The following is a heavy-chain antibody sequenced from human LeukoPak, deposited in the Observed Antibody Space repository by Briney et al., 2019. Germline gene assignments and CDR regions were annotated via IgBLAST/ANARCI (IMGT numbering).Heavy chain of an antibody. CDR2: ITSSGDTI. V-gene: IGHV3-48*03. CDR1: GFTFSSYA. CDR3: ARSGTTSLFDY. J-gene: IGHJ4*02. Sequence: GGSLRLSCAASGFTFSSYAMIWVRQAPGKGLEWVAYITSSGDTIFNADSVRGRFTISRDNAKNSLYLQMNSLRAEDTAVYYCARSGTTSLFDYWGQGTLVTVSS. D-gene: IGHD1-14*01.